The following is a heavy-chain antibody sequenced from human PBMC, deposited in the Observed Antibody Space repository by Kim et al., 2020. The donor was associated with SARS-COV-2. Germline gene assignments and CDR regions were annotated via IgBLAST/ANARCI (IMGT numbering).Heavy chain of an antibody. CDR1: GGSISSSSYY. V-gene: IGHV4-39*07. D-gene: IGHD4-17*01. Sequence: SETLSLTCTVSGGSISSSSYYWGWIRQPPGKGLEWIGSIYYSGSTYYNPSLKSRVTISVDTSKNQFSLKLSSVTAADTAVYYCARNPQYGDYVGPWFDPWGQGTLVTVSS. CDR3: ARNPQYGDYVGPWFDP. J-gene: IGHJ5*02. CDR2: IYYSGST.